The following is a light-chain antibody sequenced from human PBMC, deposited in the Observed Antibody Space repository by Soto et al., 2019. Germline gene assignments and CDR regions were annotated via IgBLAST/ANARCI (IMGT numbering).Light chain of an antibody. J-gene: IGKJ3*01. Sequence: DIQMTQSPSSVSASVGDRVTITCRASQGISSWLAWYQQKPGKAPKLLIYAASSLQSGVPSRFSGSGSGTNFPLPLRSLQPEDFSTYFFQQANSFPPTFGPGTKVDIK. V-gene: IGKV1-12*01. CDR2: AAS. CDR1: QGISSW. CDR3: QQANSFPPT.